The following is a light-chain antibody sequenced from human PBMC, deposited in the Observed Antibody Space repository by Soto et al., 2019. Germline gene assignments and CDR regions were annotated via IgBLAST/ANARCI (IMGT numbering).Light chain of an antibody. CDR3: CSFTVSATYV. J-gene: IGLJ1*01. Sequence: QSALTQPASVCGSPGQSITISCTGTSTDIGGYNHVSWYQQHPGKAPKVVIYDVSNRPSGISNRFSGSKSGNTASLTISGLQAEDEADYYCCSFTVSATYVFGTGTKLTVL. V-gene: IGLV2-14*03. CDR1: STDIGGYNH. CDR2: DVS.